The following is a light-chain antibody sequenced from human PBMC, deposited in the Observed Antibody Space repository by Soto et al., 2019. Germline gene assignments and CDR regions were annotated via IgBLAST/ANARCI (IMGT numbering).Light chain of an antibody. CDR3: QQYNTYSWT. V-gene: IGKV3-15*01. CDR1: QTIYNP. J-gene: IGKJ1*01. Sequence: EIVMTRSPATLSLSPGEPATIPCRASQTIYNPFACYRRTPGQAPRLLSYDASTRATGVPSRFRGSGSGTDFALTISSLKPDDFETYYCQQYNTYSWTFGPGTKVDI. CDR2: DAS.